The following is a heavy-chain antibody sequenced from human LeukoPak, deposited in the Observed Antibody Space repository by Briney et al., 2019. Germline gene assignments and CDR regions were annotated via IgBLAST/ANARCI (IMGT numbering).Heavy chain of an antibody. D-gene: IGHD2-2*01. J-gene: IGHJ2*01. CDR3: TRVRKPSLGWYFDL. CDR2: IYGGGST. V-gene: IGHV3-66*01. CDR1: QFTVSSNY. Sequence: GGSLRLSCAVSQFTVSSNYMSWVRQAPGKGLEWVSVIYGGGSTYYADSVKGRFTISRDSSKNTLYLQMNSLRAEDTAVYYCTRVRKPSLGWYFDLWGHGTLVTVSS.